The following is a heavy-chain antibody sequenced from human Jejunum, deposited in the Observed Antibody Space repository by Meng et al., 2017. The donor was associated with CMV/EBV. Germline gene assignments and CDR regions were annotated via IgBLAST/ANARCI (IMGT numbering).Heavy chain of an antibody. Sequence: QVQLQQSVPGLVKPSQTLSLTCAISGDSISSNSACWNWIRQSPSRGLEWLGRTYYKSKWYSDYAESVKSRIIISPDTSRNQFSLQLSSVIPEDTAVYYCTRDQPPLTGTYRWFDPWGQGILVTVSS. D-gene: IGHD3-16*02. V-gene: IGHV6-1*01. CDR1: GDSISSNSAC. CDR3: TRDQPPLTGTYRWFDP. CDR2: TYYKSKWYS. J-gene: IGHJ5*02.